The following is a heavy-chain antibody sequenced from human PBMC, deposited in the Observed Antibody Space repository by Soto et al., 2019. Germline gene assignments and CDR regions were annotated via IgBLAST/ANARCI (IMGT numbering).Heavy chain of an antibody. Sequence: QVQLVQSGAEVKKPGSSVKVSCKASGGTFSSYAISWVRQAPGQGLEWMGGIIPIFGTANYAQKFQGRVTITADESTSTAYMELGNLKTEDTAVYYCARGVFITMVRGVFYYYDGMDVWGQGTTVTVSS. D-gene: IGHD3-10*01. CDR3: ARGVFITMVRGVFYYYDGMDV. J-gene: IGHJ6*02. CDR2: IIPIFGTA. V-gene: IGHV1-69*01. CDR1: GGTFSSYA.